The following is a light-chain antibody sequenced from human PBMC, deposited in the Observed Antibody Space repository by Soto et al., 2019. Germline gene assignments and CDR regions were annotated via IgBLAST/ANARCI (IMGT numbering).Light chain of an antibody. CDR2: CAS. V-gene: IGKV3-20*01. J-gene: IGKJ5*01. CDR3: QQYANSPIT. Sequence: VLTPSPGTLSLSPGERATLSCRASQPVSSNFLAWYQQKPGQAPRLLIYCASSRASGIPDRFFGSGSGTDFTLTINRLEHEDFAVYYCQQYANSPITFGQGTLLEIK. CDR1: QPVSSNF.